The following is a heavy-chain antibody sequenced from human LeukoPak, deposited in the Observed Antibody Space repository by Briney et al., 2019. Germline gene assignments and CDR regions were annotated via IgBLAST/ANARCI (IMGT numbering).Heavy chain of an antibody. CDR2: INQDGNTK. CDR1: GFTFSNTW. Sequence: GGSLRLSCTASGFTFSNTWMAWVRQAPGKGVEWVANINQDGNTKQYVDSVRGRFTISRDNAKNSLYLQMNSLRAEDTGLYHCARDMKGNLDYWGQGTLVTVSS. CDR3: ARDMKGNLDY. J-gene: IGHJ4*02. D-gene: IGHD3-16*01. V-gene: IGHV3-7*01.